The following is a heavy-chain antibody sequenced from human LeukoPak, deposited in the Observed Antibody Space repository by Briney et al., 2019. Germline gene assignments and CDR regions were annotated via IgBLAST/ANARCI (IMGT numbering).Heavy chain of an antibody. CDR2: INQDGSEQ. CDR3: ASVSVAGTGREGFAY. J-gene: IGHJ4*02. Sequence: GGSLRLSCAASGFTFSSYWMSWVRQAPGKGLEWVANINQDGSEQYYVGSVKGRFTISRDNAKKSLFLQMNSLRGEDTAVYYCASVSVAGTGREGFAYWGQGTLVTVSS. CDR1: GFTFSSYW. D-gene: IGHD6-19*01. V-gene: IGHV3-7*01.